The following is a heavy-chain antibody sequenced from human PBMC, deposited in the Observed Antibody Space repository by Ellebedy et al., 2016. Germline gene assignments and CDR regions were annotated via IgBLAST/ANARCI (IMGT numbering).Heavy chain of an antibody. CDR1: GYTFTGYY. CDR2: INPNSGGT. V-gene: IGHV1-2*02. CDR3: ARVGVFDSSGYYYAVSYYFDY. J-gene: IGHJ4*02. D-gene: IGHD3-22*01. Sequence: ASVKVSXKASGYTFTGYYMHWVRQAPGQGLEWMGWINPNSGGTNYAQKFQGRVTMTRDTSISTAYMELSRLRSDDTAVYYCARVGVFDSSGYYYAVSYYFDYWGQGTLVTVSS.